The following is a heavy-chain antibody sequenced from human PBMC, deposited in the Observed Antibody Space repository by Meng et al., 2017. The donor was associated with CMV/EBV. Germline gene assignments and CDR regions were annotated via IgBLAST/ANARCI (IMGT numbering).Heavy chain of an antibody. CDR2: IYYSGST. D-gene: IGHD2-2*01. V-gene: IGHV4-30-4*08. J-gene: IGHJ4*02. CDR3: ARVGRTSCYDY. CDR1: GGSISSGDYY. Sequence: QLQLQEGSPVLVTPSQTLSLTSAVSGGSISSGDYYWSWIRQPPGKGLEWIGYIYYSGSTYYNPSLKSRVTISVDTSKNQFSLKLSSVTAADTAVYYCARVGRTSCYDYWGQGTLVTVSS.